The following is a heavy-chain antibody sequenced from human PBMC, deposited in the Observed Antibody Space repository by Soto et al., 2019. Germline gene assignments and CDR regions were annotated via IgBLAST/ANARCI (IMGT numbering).Heavy chain of an antibody. CDR1: GYTFTSYA. V-gene: IGHV1-3*01. J-gene: IGHJ4*02. CDR2: INAGKGNT. Sequence: QVQLVQSGAEVKKPGASVKVSCKASGYTFTSYAMHWVRQAPGQRLEWMGWINAGKGNTKYSQKFQGRVTITRDTAASTAYMELSSLRSEDTAVYYCARDEDYWGQGTLVTVSS. CDR3: ARDEDY.